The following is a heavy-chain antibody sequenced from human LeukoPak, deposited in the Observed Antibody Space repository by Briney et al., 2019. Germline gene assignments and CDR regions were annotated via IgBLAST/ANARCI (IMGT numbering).Heavy chain of an antibody. J-gene: IGHJ6*03. Sequence: GGSLRLSCAASGFTFSSYSMNWVRQAPGKGLEWLSYISGSSGTIYYADSVKGRFTTSRDNAKNSQYLQMNSLRAEDTAVYYCARESLGYCSGSTCYYFYMDFWGKGTTVTVSS. D-gene: IGHD2-15*01. V-gene: IGHV3-48*04. CDR2: ISGSSGTI. CDR3: ARESLGYCSGSTCYYFYMDF. CDR1: GFTFSSYS.